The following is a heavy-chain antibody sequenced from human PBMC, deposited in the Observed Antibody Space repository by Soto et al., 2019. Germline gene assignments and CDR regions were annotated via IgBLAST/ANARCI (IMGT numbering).Heavy chain of an antibody. CDR2: ISHSGST. CDR3: VSQRSWWPFDQ. CDR1: GGAISSETYH. V-gene: IGHV4-39*01. Sequence: QLQVQESGPGLVKPSETLSLTCTVSGGAISSETYHWGWIRQPPGKGLEWVGSISHSGSTFYNSSLKSRVTLSVDTSKNQFALKLSSVTAADPAVYYCVSQRSWWPFDQWGQGTLVTVSS. D-gene: IGHD2-15*01. J-gene: IGHJ4*02.